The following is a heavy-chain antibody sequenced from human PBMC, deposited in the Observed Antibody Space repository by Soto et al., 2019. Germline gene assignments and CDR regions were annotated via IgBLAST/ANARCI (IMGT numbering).Heavy chain of an antibody. CDR2: ISTSNDNT. CDR3: ATGESGQYSSSWYDY. V-gene: IGHV1-18*01. Sequence: QVQLVQSGAEVKKPGASVKVSCKASGYTFTSYGISWVRQAPGQGLEWMGWISTSNDNTNYAQKLQGRFTMTTDTSTSTAYMALRSLRSDDTAVYYCATGESGQYSSSWYDYWGQGTMVTVSS. J-gene: IGHJ4*02. CDR1: GYTFTSYG. D-gene: IGHD6-13*01.